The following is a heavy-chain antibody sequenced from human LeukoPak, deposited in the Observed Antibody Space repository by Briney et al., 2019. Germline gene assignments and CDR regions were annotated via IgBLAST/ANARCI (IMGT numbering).Heavy chain of an antibody. CDR3: AREWELLRPVLYYFDY. CDR1: GFTFSSYW. J-gene: IGHJ4*02. CDR2: IKQDGSEK. V-gene: IGHV3-7*01. Sequence: RGSLRLSCAASGFTFSSYWMSWVRQAPGKGLEWVANIKQDGSEKYYVDSVKGRFTISRDNAKNSLYLQMNSLRAEDAAMYYCAREWELLRPVLYYFDYWGQGTLVTVSS. D-gene: IGHD1-26*01.